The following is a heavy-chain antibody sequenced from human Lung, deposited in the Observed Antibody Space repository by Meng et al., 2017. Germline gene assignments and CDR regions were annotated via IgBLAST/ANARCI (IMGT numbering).Heavy chain of an antibody. CDR1: GWYFSFYY. V-gene: IGHV4-34*02. Sequence: QGHVQRVGAGLLNASAALSLTFACYGWYFSFYYWSRLRQPPGQGLEWIGEIIVSASTNYKPSAKSVVAILVDTCNNQFSLRVTYVNAVDRDVYYCERRTYSSGWYFDYWGQGTLVTVSS. CDR3: ERRTYSSGWYFDY. CDR2: IIVSAST. D-gene: IGHD3-22*01. J-gene: IGHJ4*02.